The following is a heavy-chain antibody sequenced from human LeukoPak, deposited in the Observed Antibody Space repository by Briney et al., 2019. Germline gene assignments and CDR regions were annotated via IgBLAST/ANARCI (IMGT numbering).Heavy chain of an antibody. CDR3: ARDPYYYDSSGYYREYYFDS. D-gene: IGHD3-22*01. CDR2: IIPILGIV. CDR1: GGTFSDYA. J-gene: IGHJ4*02. Sequence: SVKVSCKASGGTFSDYAISWVRQAPGQGLEWMGRIIPILGIVKYAQKFQGRVTITADKSTSTAYMELSSLRSEDTAVYYCARDPYYYDSSGYYREYYFDSWGQGTLVTVSS. V-gene: IGHV1-69*04.